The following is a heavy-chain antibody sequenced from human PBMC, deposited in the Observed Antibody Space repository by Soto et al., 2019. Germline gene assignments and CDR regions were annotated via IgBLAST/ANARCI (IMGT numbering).Heavy chain of an antibody. J-gene: IGHJ4*02. D-gene: IGHD2-21*01. CDR1: GGSFSGYY. V-gene: IGHV4-34*01. CDR3: ARGVNVVPNYFDY. CDR2: INHSGST. Sequence: SETLSLTCAVYGGSFSGYYWSWIRQPPGKGLEWIGEINHSGSTNYNPSLKSRVTISVDTSKNQFSLKLSSVTAADTAVYYCARGVNVVPNYFDYWGQGTLVTVSS.